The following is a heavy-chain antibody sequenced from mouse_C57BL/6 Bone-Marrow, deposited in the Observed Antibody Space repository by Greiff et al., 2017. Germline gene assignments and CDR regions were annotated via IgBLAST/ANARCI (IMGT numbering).Heavy chain of an antibody. CDR1: GYTFTSYW. CDR3: ARPYYSNYWYFDV. V-gene: IGHV1-55*01. CDR2: IYPGSGSP. Sequence: VQLQQPGAELVKPGASVKMSCKASGYTFTSYWITWVKQRPGQGLEWIGDIYPGSGSPNYNEKFKGKATLTVDTSSSTAYMQLSSLTSEDSAVYYCARPYYSNYWYFDVWGTGTTVTVSS. J-gene: IGHJ1*03. D-gene: IGHD2-5*01.